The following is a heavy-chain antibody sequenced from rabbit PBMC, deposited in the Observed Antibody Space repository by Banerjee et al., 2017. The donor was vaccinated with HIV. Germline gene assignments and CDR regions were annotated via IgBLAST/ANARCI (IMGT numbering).Heavy chain of an antibody. CDR3: ARVDAGYGGAGYDFDL. D-gene: IGHD4-2*01. CDR2: IYAGSSGST. CDR1: GFDFSSNA. J-gene: IGHJ4*01. V-gene: IGHV1S40*01. Sequence: QSLEESGGDLVKPGASLTLTCTASGFDFSSNAMCWVRQAPGKGLEWIACIYAGSSGSTYYARWAKGQFTISRTSSTTVTLQMTSLTAADTATYFCARVDAGYGGAGYDFDLWGQGTLVTVS.